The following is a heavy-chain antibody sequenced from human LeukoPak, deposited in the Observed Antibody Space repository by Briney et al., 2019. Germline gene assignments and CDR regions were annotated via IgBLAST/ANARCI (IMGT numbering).Heavy chain of an antibody. CDR2: ISSSSSYI. V-gene: IGHV3-21*01. J-gene: IGHJ6*03. D-gene: IGHD3-22*01. Sequence: GGSLRLSCAASGFTFSSYSMNWVRQAPGRGLEWVSSISSSSSYIYYADSVKGRFTISRDNAKNSLYLQMNSLRAEDTAVYYCARMYYYDSSGRENYYYMDVWGKGTTVTVSS. CDR1: GFTFSSYS. CDR3: ARMYYYDSSGRENYYYMDV.